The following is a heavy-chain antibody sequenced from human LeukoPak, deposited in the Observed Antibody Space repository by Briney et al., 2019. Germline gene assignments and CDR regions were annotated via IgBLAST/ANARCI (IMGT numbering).Heavy chain of an antibody. D-gene: IGHD5-24*01. CDR2: IKGDGSEK. J-gene: IGHJ5*02. CDR3: ARDEYRSRWLHP. CDR1: GLILSNYD. Sequence: GGSLRLSCAGSGLILSNYDMHWVRLAPGKGLEWVANIKGDGSEKWYADSVKGRFTISRDNAQNSVHLQMNSLRAEDTAVYHCARDEYRSRWLHPWGQGTLVTVTS. V-gene: IGHV3-7*01.